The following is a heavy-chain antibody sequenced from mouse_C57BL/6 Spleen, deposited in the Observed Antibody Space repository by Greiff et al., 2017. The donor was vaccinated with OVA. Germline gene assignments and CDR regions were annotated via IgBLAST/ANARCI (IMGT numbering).Heavy chain of an antibody. J-gene: IGHJ3*01. D-gene: IGHD4-1*01. CDR3: ARTPWEAY. V-gene: IGHV1-80*01. Sequence: VHLVESGAELVKPGASVKISCKASGYAFSSYWMNWVKQRPGKGLEWIGQIYPGDGDTNYNGKFKGKATLTADKSSSTAYMQLSSLTSEDSAVYFCARTPWEAYWGQGTLVTVSA. CDR1: GYAFSSYW. CDR2: IYPGDGDT.